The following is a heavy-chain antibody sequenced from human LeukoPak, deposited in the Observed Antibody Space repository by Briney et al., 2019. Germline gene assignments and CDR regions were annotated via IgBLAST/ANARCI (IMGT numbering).Heavy chain of an antibody. CDR1: GFSPSTSGMC. V-gene: IGHV2-70*01. J-gene: IGHJ4*02. CDR2: IDWDDDK. Sequence: SGPTLVNPTQTLTLTCTFSGFSPSTSGMCVSCIRQPPGKALEWLELIDWDDDKYYSTSLKTRLTISKDTSKNQVVLTLTNVDPVDTATYYCARIRGSYSDFWSQGTLVTVSS. D-gene: IGHD3-16*01. CDR3: ARIRGSYSDF.